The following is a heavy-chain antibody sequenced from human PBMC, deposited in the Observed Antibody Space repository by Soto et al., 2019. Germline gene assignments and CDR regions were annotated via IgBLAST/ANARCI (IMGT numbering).Heavy chain of an antibody. J-gene: IGHJ4*02. Sequence: SETLSLTCTVSGGSISSYYWSWIRQPPGKGLEWIGYIYYSGSTNYNPSLKSRVTISVDTSKNQFSLKLSSVTAADTAVYYCARGQLVFDYWGQGTLVTAPQ. CDR3: ARGQLVFDY. CDR2: IYYSGST. V-gene: IGHV4-59*01. CDR1: GGSISSYY. D-gene: IGHD6-6*01.